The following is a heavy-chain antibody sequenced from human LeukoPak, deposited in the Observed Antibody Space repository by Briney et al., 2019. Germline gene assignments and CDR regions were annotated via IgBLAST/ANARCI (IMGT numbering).Heavy chain of an antibody. D-gene: IGHD1-7*01. CDR2: ISASNGNT. J-gene: IGHJ4*02. CDR1: GYTFTRYG. V-gene: IGHV1-18*01. Sequence: ASVKVSCKASGYTFTRYGISWVRQAPGQGLQWPGWISASNGNTNYAQKFRDRVTMSTDTSTGTAYLDVRSLTSDDTAVYYCARDHSNWNYAPDFWGQGTLVTVSS. CDR3: ARDHSNWNYAPDF.